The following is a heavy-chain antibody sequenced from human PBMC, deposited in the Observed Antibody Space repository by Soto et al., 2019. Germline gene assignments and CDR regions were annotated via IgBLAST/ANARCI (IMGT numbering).Heavy chain of an antibody. V-gene: IGHV3-23*01. Sequence: EVQVSESGGGLVRPGGSLRLSCAASGFIFTNDAMNWVRQAPGKGLEWVSVIGGRGNSAYYADSVQGRFTISRDNSKNTLSLQMSSLTADDTAIYYCVREGRGSFAFWGRGTMVTVAS. D-gene: IGHD5-12*01. CDR2: IGGRGNSA. J-gene: IGHJ3*01. CDR3: VREGRGSFAF. CDR1: GFIFTNDA.